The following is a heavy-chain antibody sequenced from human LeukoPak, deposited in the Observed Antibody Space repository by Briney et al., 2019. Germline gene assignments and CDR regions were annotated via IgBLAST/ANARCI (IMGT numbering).Heavy chain of an antibody. CDR3: TTDGASGSRTAGY. J-gene: IGHJ4*02. V-gene: IGHV3-15*01. D-gene: IGHD1-26*01. Sequence: GESLRLSCAASGFIFSNAWMSWVRHPPAKGLEWVGRIKRKTDGGTIDYAAPVKGRFTISRDDSKNTMYLQMNSLETEDTGVYYCTTDGASGSRTAGYWGQGTLVTVSS. CDR2: IKRKTDGGTI. CDR1: GFIFSNAW.